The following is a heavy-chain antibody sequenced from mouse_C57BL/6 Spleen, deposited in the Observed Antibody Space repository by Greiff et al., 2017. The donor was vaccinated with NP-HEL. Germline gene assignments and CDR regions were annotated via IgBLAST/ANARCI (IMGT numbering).Heavy chain of an antibody. D-gene: IGHD2-1*01. V-gene: IGHV1-42*01. CDR1: GYSFTGYY. Sequence: VQLQQSGPELVKPGASVKISCKASGYSFTGYYMNWVKQSPEKSLEWIGEINPSTGGTTYNQKFKAKATLTVDKSSSTAYMQLKSLTSEDSAVYYCARIYSWYFDVWGTGTTVTVSS. J-gene: IGHJ1*03. CDR2: INPSTGGT. CDR3: ARIYSWYFDV.